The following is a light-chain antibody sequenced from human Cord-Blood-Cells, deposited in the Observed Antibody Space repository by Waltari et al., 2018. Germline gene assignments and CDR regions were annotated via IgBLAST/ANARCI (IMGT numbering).Light chain of an antibody. Sequence: QTVVTQEPSLTVSPGGTVTPTCASSTGAVTSGYYTNWFQQKPGQAPRALIYSTSNKHPWTPARFAGSLLGGKAALTLSGVQPEDEAEYYCLLYYGGAVVFGGGTKLTVL. J-gene: IGLJ2*01. CDR2: STS. CDR1: TGAVTSGYY. CDR3: LLYYGGAVV. V-gene: IGLV7-43*01.